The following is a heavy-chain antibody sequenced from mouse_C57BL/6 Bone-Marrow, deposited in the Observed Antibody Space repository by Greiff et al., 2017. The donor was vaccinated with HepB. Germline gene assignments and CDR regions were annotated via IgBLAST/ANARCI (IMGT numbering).Heavy chain of an antibody. CDR2: IWTGGGT. J-gene: IGHJ1*03. CDR1: GFSLTSYA. CDR3: ARRAYYSNYWYFDV. Sequence: VQLVESGPGLVAPSQSLSITCTVSGFSLTSYAISWVRQPPGKGLEWLGVIWTGGGTNYNSALKSRLSISKDNSKSQVFLKMNSLQTDDTARYYCARRAYYSNYWYFDVWGTGTTVTVSS. V-gene: IGHV2-9-1*01. D-gene: IGHD2-5*01.